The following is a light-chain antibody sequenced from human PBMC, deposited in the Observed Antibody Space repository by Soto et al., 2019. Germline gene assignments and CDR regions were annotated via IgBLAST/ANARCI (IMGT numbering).Light chain of an antibody. CDR3: QQSYSAPYT. J-gene: IGKJ2*01. V-gene: IGKV1-39*01. Sequence: DIQMTQSPSSLSASVGDRVTITCRAGQSTSIYVNWYQQKPGKAPKLLIYAASSLQSEVPSRFSGSESGTDFTLTISSLQPEDFANYYCQQSYSAPYTFGQGTKLEI. CDR1: QSTSIY. CDR2: AAS.